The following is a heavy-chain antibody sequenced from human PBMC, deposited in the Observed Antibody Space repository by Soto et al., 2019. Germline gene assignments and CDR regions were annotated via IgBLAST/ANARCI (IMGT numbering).Heavy chain of an antibody. J-gene: IGHJ4*02. CDR2: IYYSGST. Sequence: SETLSLTCTVSGGSISSYYWSWIRQPPGKGLEWIGYIYYSGSTNYNPSLKSRVTISVDTSKNQFSLKLSSVTAADTAEYYCARTLYSYGPRFDYWGQGTLVTVSS. D-gene: IGHD5-18*01. CDR3: ARTLYSYGPRFDY. V-gene: IGHV4-59*01. CDR1: GGSISSYY.